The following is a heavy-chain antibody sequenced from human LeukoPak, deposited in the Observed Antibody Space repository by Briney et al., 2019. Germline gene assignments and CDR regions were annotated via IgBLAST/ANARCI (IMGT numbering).Heavy chain of an antibody. CDR2: IIPIFGTA. V-gene: IGHV1-69*05. J-gene: IGHJ2*01. CDR3: AKESWGTAAYRSRYFDL. D-gene: IGHD1-1*01. CDR1: GYTFTSYA. Sequence: SVKVSCKASGYTFTSYAISWVRQAPGQGLEWMGRIIPIFGTANYAQKFQGRVTITTDESTSTAYMELSSLRSEDTAVYYCAKESWGTAAYRSRYFDLWGRGTLVTVSS.